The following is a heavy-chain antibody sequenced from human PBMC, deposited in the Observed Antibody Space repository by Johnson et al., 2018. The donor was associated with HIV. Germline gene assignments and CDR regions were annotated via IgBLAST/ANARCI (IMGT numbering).Heavy chain of an antibody. V-gene: IGHV3-30*02. CDR3: AKDGAGGADASDI. CDR2: IWYDGSKA. J-gene: IGHJ3*02. D-gene: IGHD3-10*01. Sequence: QVQLVESGGGVAQPGASLRLSCEASGFDFSKYGMHWVRQAPNKGLEWVAFIWYDGSKATYADSVNGRFTVSRDNSKDTLYLQMSSLRLEDTGVYYCAKDGAGGADASDIWGQGTMVTVSS. CDR1: GFDFSKYG.